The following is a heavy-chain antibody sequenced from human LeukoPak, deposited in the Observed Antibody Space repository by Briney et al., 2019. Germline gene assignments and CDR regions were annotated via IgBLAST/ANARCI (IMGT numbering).Heavy chain of an antibody. Sequence: ASVKVSCKASGYTFTSYGISWVRQAPGQGLEWMGWISAYNGNTSYAQKFQGRVTMTRDTSTSTVYMELSSLRSEDTAVYYCARGLVPGTLNDWFDPWGQGTLVTVSS. J-gene: IGHJ5*02. D-gene: IGHD6-19*01. V-gene: IGHV1-18*01. CDR3: ARGLVPGTLNDWFDP. CDR1: GYTFTSYG. CDR2: ISAYNGNT.